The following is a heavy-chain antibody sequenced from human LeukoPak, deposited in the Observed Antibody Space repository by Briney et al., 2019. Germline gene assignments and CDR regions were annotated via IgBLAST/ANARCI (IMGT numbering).Heavy chain of an antibody. V-gene: IGHV3-74*01. J-gene: IGHJ4*02. CDR2: INSDGSWT. CDR3: VSFYETY. D-gene: IGHD2/OR15-2a*01. CDR1: GNYW. Sequence: GGSLRLSCAASGNYWMHWVRQVPGKGLVWVSHINSDGSWTSYADSVKGRFTISKDNAKNTVYLQMNSLRAEDTAVYYSVSFYETYWGRGTLVTVSS.